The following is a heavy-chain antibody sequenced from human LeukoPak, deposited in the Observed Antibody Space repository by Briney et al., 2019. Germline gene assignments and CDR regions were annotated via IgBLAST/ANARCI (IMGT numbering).Heavy chain of an antibody. J-gene: IGHJ4*02. CDR3: ARRVVVTAGLGGYFDY. CDR1: GFTVSNNY. D-gene: IGHD2-21*02. V-gene: IGHV3-53*01. Sequence: GSLRLSCAASGFTVSNNYMTWVRQAPGKGLEWVSVIYIGGSTFYADSVKGRFTISRDNSKNTLYLQMNSLRAEDTAVYYCARRVVVTAGLGGYFDYWGQGTLVTVSS. CDR2: IYIGGST.